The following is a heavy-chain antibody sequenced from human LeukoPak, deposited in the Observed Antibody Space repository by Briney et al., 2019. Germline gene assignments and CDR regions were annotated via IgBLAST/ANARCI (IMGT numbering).Heavy chain of an antibody. CDR1: GFTFSTYY. V-gene: IGHV3-7*03. D-gene: IGHD5-18*01. CDR2: INQDGSEK. CDR3: ARGYETAYSYGYLRHFDY. J-gene: IGHJ4*02. Sequence: PGGSLRLSCAASGFTFSTYYMSWVRQAPGKGLEWVANINQDGSEKYYVDSVKGRFTIPRDSAKNSLYLQMSSLRAEDTAVYYCARGYETAYSYGYLRHFDYWGQGTLVTVSS.